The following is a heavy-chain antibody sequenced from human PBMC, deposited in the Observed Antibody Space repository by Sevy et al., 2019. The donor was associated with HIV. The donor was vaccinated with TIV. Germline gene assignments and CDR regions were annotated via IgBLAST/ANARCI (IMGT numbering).Heavy chain of an antibody. Sequence: GVSLRLSCVVSGFSVSSNYMSWVRQAPGKGLEWVSNIYSDGRTYYADSVRGRFTISRDTSKNTVYLEMKSLRAEDTAVYYCTREDIVLGEDNYYGMDVWGHGTTVTVSS. CDR3: TREDIVLGEDNYYGMDV. D-gene: IGHD2-15*01. CDR1: GFSVSSNY. CDR2: IYSDGRT. J-gene: IGHJ6*02. V-gene: IGHV3-53*01.